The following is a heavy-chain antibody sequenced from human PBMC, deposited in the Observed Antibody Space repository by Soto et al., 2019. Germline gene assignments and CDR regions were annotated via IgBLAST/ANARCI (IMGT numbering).Heavy chain of an antibody. J-gene: IGHJ4*02. CDR3: AHKGGGDRILDY. CDR2: IYWDDNK. D-gene: IGHD3-16*01. CDR1: GFSLSTSGVG. V-gene: IGHV2-5*02. Sequence: QITLKESGPTLVKPTQTLTLTCTFSGFSLSTSGVGVGWIRQPPGKALEWLAIIYWDDNKHYSPSLKSRLTITKDTSKNQVVLTMTNKDPGDTATYCCAHKGGGDRILDYWGQGTLVTVSS.